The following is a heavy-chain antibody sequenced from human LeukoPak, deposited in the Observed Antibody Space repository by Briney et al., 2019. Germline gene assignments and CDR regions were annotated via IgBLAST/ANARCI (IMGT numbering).Heavy chain of an antibody. CDR2: INPSGGST. CDR3: ARRPSQVFWSGPPGYGMDV. V-gene: IGHV1-46*01. Sequence: ASVKVSCKASGYTFTSYYMHWVRQAPGQGLEWMGIINPSGGSTSYAQKFQGRVTMTRDTSTSTAYMELSSLRSEDTAVYYCARRPSQVFWSGPPGYGMDVWGQGTTVTVSS. CDR1: GYTFTSYY. D-gene: IGHD3-3*01. J-gene: IGHJ6*02.